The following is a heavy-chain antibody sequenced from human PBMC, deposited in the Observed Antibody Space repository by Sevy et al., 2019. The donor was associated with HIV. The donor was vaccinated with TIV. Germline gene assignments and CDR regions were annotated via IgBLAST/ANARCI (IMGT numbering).Heavy chain of an antibody. CDR3: ARIPGFCRGTSCPFEN. CDR1: GFNVNDNY. D-gene: IGHD2-2*01. CDR2: IRSAGGI. Sequence: GESLKISCLASGFNVNDNYMTWVRQAPGKGLEWVSRIRSAGGISYGDSVRGRFTISRDTSKNTVFLQMNSLRVEDTAVYYCARIPGFCRGTSCPFENWGQGALVTVSS. J-gene: IGHJ4*02. V-gene: IGHV3-53*01.